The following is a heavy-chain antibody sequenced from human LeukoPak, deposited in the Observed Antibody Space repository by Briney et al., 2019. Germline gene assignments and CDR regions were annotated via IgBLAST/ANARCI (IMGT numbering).Heavy chain of an antibody. V-gene: IGHV1-3*01. Sequence: ASVKVSCKASGYTFTSYAIHWVRQAPGQRLEWMGWINAGNGNRKYSQKFQGRVTFTRDTSATTSYMELSSLRSEDTAVYYCARDIHYWSFDYWGQGTLVTVSS. J-gene: IGHJ4*02. CDR2: INAGNGNR. D-gene: IGHD2-8*02. CDR1: GYTFTSYA. CDR3: ARDIHYWSFDY.